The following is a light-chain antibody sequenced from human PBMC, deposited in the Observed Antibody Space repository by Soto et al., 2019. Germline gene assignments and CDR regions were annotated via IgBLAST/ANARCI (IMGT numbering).Light chain of an antibody. CDR3: QQYNKWPIT. CDR2: GAS. CDR1: QNVNNL. Sequence: IVLTQSPASLSVSPGEGPTLSCRASQNVNNLLAWYQQKPGRPPRLLIYGASTRATGIPARFSGSGSGTEFTLSISSLQSEDFAVYYCQQYNKWPITFGLGTRLE. J-gene: IGKJ5*01. V-gene: IGKV3-15*01.